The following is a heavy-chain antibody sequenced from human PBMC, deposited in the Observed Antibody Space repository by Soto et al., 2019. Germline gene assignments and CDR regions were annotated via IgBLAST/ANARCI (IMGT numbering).Heavy chain of an antibody. D-gene: IGHD2-21*02. Sequence: QLQLQESSPGLVKPSETLSLTCTVSGVSISSSNYYWGWIRQPPGKGLEWIGSIYYSGSTYYNPSLKSRVTISVDTSKNQFSLKLSSVTAADTAMFYCAGNTVVTPRFDSWGQGTLVTVSS. J-gene: IGHJ4*02. V-gene: IGHV4-39*01. CDR1: GVSISSSNYY. CDR3: AGNTVVTPRFDS. CDR2: IYYSGST.